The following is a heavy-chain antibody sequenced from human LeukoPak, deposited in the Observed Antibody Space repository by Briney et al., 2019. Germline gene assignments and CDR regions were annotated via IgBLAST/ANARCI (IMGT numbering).Heavy chain of an antibody. D-gene: IGHD2-21*02. CDR3: AREAGGDDAFDI. CDR2: IYTSGST. J-gene: IGHJ3*02. V-gene: IGHV4-61*02. Sequence: SETLSLTCTVSGGSICSGSYYWSWIRQPAGKGLEWIGRIYTSGSTNYNPSLKSRVTISVDTSKNQFSLKLSSVTAADTAVYYCAREAGGDDAFDIWGQGTMVTVSS. CDR1: GGSICSGSYY.